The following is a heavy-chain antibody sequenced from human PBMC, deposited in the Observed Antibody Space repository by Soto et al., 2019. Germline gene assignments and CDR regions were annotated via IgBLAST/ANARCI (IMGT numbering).Heavy chain of an antibody. CDR3: ASLYPYDSSGYPSPR. V-gene: IGHV1-18*01. CDR2: ISAYNGNT. CDR1: GYTFTSWG. Sequence: ASVKVSCKASGYTFTSWGISWVRQAPGQGLEWMGWISAYNGNTNYAQKLQGRVTMTTDTSTSTAYMELRSLRSDDTAVYYCASLYPYDSSGYPSPRWGQGTLVAVSS. D-gene: IGHD3-22*01. J-gene: IGHJ4*02.